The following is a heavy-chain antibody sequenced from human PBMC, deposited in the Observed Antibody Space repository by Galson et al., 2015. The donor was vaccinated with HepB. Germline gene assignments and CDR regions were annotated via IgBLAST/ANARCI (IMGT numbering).Heavy chain of an antibody. D-gene: IGHD2-15*01. CDR2: IYPNDFET. Sequence: QSGAEVKKPGESLRISCKGSGYRFTNNWIGWVRQRPGKGLEWIGIIYPNDFETKYSPSFQGQVSFSGDKSLSTAYLQWSSLKASDTATYYCARGHCSGKTCSGDFDLWGHGTLVTVSS. V-gene: IGHV5-51*03. CDR1: GYRFTNNW. J-gene: IGHJ4*01. CDR3: ARGHCSGKTCSGDFDL.